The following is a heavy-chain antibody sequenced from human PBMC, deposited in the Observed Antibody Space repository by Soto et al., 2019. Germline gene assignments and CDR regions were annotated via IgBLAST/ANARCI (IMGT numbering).Heavy chain of an antibody. V-gene: IGHV1-18*01. CDR1: GYTFTSYG. J-gene: IGHJ4*02. CDR3: ARDIAGRDWNDLAGYYFDY. CDR2: ISAYNGNT. Sequence: QVQLVQSGAEVKKPGASVKVSCKASGYTFTSYGISWVRQAPGQGLEWMGWISAYNGNTNYAQKLQGRVTMTTDTSTSTASIEMRSLRSDDTAVYYCARDIAGRDWNDLAGYYFDYWGQGTLVTVSS. D-gene: IGHD1-1*01.